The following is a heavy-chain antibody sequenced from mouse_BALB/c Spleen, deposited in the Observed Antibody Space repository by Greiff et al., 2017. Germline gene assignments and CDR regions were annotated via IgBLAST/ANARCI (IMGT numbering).Heavy chain of an antibody. V-gene: IGHV1S137*01. CDR2: ISTYYGDA. CDR3: ARGNYDYDVAY. Sequence: QVQLQQSGAELVRPGVSVKISCKGSGYTFTDYAMHWVKQSHAKSLEWIGVISTYYGDASYNQKFKGKATMTVDKSSSTAYMELARLTSEDSAIYYCARGNYDYDVAYWGQGTLVTVSA. CDR1: GYTFTDYA. J-gene: IGHJ3*01. D-gene: IGHD2-4*01.